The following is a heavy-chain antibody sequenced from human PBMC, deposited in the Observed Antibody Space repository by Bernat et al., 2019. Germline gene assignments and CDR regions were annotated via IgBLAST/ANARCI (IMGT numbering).Heavy chain of an antibody. CDR2: ISSGSAYS. D-gene: IGHD3-10*01. CDR3: ARDNKYGDSGKGFDH. V-gene: IGHV3-21*01. Sequence: EVQLVESGGGLVKPGESLRLSCAASGLTFSSFSMNWVRQAPGRGLEWVSSISSGSAYSWYAESEKSRFTISRDDAKNSLYLQMNSLRAEDTAVNSCARDNKYGDSGKGFDHWGRGTLVTVSS. J-gene: IGHJ4*01. CDR1: GLTFSSFS.